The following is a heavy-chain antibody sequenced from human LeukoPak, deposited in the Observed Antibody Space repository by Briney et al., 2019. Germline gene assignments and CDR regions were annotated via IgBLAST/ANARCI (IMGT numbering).Heavy chain of an antibody. Sequence: PGGSLRLSCAASGFTFSSYSMNWVRQAPGKGLEWVSSISSSSSYVYYADSVKGRFTISRDNAKNSLYLQMNSLRAEDTAVYYCARAGVGATTPPYYFDYWGQGTLVTVSS. CDR1: GFTFSSYS. J-gene: IGHJ4*02. CDR2: ISSSSSYV. D-gene: IGHD1-26*01. CDR3: ARAGVGATTPPYYFDY. V-gene: IGHV3-21*01.